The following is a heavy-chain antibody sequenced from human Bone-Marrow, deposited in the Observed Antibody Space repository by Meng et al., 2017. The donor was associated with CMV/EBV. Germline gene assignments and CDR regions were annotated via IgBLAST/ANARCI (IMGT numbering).Heavy chain of an antibody. D-gene: IGHD2-2*01. V-gene: IGHV1-2*02. CDR1: GYTSTSYY. Sequence: DSVKVSRKASGYTSTSYYMHWVRQAPGQGLEWMGWINPNSGGTNYAQKFQGRVTMTRDTSISTAYMELSRLRSDDTAVYYCAREGVVPAATPFAPWGQGTLVTGSS. CDR3: AREGVVPAATPFAP. CDR2: INPNSGGT. J-gene: IGHJ5*02.